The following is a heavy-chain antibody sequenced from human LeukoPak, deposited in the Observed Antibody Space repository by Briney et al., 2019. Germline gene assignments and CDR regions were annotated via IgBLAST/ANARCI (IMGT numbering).Heavy chain of an antibody. CDR1: GFTFSNAW. D-gene: IGHD3-10*01. CDR2: IYSDGRT. J-gene: IGHJ3*02. Sequence: GGSLRLSCAASGFTFSNAWMSWVRQSPGKGLEWVSVIYSDGRTYYADSVKGRFTISRDNSKNTLYLQMNSLRAEDTAVYYCARDSGRFDVFDIWGRGTMVTVSS. CDR3: ARDSGRFDVFDI. V-gene: IGHV3-53*01.